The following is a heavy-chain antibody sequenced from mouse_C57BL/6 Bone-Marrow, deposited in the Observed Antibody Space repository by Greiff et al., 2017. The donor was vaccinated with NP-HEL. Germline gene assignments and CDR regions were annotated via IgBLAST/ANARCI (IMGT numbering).Heavy chain of an antibody. Sequence: VQLQQSGAELARPGASVKLSCKASGYTFTSYGISWVKQRTGQGLEWIGEIYPRSGNTYYNEKFKGKAILTADKSSSTAYMELRSLTSEDSAVYFCAREGVYGSWFAYWGQGTLVTVSA. CDR1: GYTFTSYG. V-gene: IGHV1-81*01. D-gene: IGHD2-2*01. J-gene: IGHJ3*01. CDR3: AREGVYGSWFAY. CDR2: IYPRSGNT.